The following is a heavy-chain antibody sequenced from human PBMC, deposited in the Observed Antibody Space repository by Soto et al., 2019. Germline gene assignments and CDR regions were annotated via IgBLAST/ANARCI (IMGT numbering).Heavy chain of an antibody. CDR2: ISGSGGST. Sequence: VGSLRLSCAASGFTFSSYAMSWVRQAPGKGLEWVSAISGSGGSTYYADSVKGRFTISRDNSKNTLYLQMNSLRAEDTAVYYCAKDRPIAARLMFYWFDPWGQGTLVTVSS. CDR1: GFTFSSYA. D-gene: IGHD6-6*01. CDR3: AKDRPIAARLMFYWFDP. V-gene: IGHV3-23*01. J-gene: IGHJ5*02.